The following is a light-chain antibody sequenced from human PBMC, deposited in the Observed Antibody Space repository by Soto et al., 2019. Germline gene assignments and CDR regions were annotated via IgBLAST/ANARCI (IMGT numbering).Light chain of an antibody. V-gene: IGKV1-33*01. CDR3: QQYDNLPLT. CDR1: QDISNY. Sequence: DIPMTQSPSSLSASVGDRVTITCQASQDISNYLNWYQQKLGKAPKLLIYAASNLETGVPSRFSGSGSGTDFPFTISSLQPEDFATYYCQQYDNLPLTFGGGTRVEIK. J-gene: IGKJ4*01. CDR2: AAS.